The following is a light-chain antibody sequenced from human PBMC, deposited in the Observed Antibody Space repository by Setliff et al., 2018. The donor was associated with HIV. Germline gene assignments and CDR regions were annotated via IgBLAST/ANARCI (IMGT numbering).Light chain of an antibody. CDR2: ELN. CDR3: GSFVTASTYL. V-gene: IGLV2-14*01. Sequence: QSVLTQPASVSGSPGQSLAISCTGTGDDIGGYNFVSWYQQHPGKAPKLTISELNERPSGISDRFSGSRSGYTASLTISGLQPEDEADYYCGSFVTASTYLFGTGTKVTVL. CDR1: GDDIGGYNF. J-gene: IGLJ1*01.